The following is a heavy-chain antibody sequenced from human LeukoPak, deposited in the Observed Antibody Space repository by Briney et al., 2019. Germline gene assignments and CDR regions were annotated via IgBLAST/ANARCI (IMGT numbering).Heavy chain of an antibody. J-gene: IGHJ4*02. V-gene: IGHV4-38-2*01. D-gene: IGHD6-6*01. Sequence: PSETLSLTCVVSGYSIRNGDYWGWIRQSPGKGLEWVDSMYNSVSIHYNPSLKSRVTILVDTSKNEFSLKMRSVTAADTAVYYCARNSSSGFFDYWGQGTLATVSS. CDR1: GYSIRNGDY. CDR2: MYNSVSI. CDR3: ARNSSSGFFDY.